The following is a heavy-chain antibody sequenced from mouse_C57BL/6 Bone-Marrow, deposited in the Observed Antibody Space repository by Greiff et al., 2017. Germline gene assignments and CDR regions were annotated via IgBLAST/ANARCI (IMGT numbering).Heavy chain of an antibody. Sequence: EVQLQQSGPGLVKPSQSLSLTCSVTGYSITSGYYWNWIRQFPGNKLEWMGYISYDGSNHYNPSLKNRISITRDTSKNQFFLKLNSVTTEDTATYYCARGGFITTNYWGQGTTLTVSS. CDR3: ARGGFITTNY. V-gene: IGHV3-6*01. D-gene: IGHD1-1*01. CDR1: GYSITSGYY. J-gene: IGHJ2*01. CDR2: ISYDGSN.